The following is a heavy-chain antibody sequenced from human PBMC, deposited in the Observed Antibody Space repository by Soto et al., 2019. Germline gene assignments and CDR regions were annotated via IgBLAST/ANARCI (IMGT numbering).Heavy chain of an antibody. D-gene: IGHD1-1*01. CDR3: ARGNWKSGYFDY. V-gene: IGHV3-33*01. CDR2: IWHDGSYK. CDR1: GFTFSSSG. J-gene: IGHJ4*02. Sequence: QVQLVESGGGVVQPGRSLRLSCAASGFTFSSSGMHWVRQAPGKGLEWVAVIWHDGSYKYKTDSVKGRFTISRDNSKNTLYLQMNSLSAEDTAVYYCARGNWKSGYFDYWGQGTLVTVSS.